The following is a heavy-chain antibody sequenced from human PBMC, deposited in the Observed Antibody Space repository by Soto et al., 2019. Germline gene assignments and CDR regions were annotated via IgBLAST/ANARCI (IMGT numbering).Heavy chain of an antibody. V-gene: IGHV4-4*07. CDR3: ARDVGGSVVPHWFDP. J-gene: IGHJ5*02. CDR1: GHSISADS. CDR2: VDASGNT. D-gene: IGHD3-22*01. Sequence: QVQLQESGPVLVKASETLSLSCTFSGHSISADSWSWIRQPAGKRLECIGRVDASGNTNYNPSLKSRVTMAVDTSKNQFFLKVRSVNAADTALYFCARDVGGSVVPHWFDPWGQGDLVNVSS.